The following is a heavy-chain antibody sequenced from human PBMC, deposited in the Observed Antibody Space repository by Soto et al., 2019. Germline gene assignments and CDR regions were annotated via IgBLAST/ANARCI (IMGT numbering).Heavy chain of an antibody. CDR1: GFTFSSYA. J-gene: IGHJ4*02. D-gene: IGHD3-10*01. CDR2: ISGSGGST. CDR3: ANKVVRGVIRYFDY. V-gene: IGHV3-23*01. Sequence: GGSLRLSCAASGFTFSSYAMSWVRQAPGKGLEWVSAISGSGGSTYYADSVKGRFTISRDNSKNTLYLQMNSLRAEDTAVYYCANKVVRGVIRYFDYWGQGTLVTVSS.